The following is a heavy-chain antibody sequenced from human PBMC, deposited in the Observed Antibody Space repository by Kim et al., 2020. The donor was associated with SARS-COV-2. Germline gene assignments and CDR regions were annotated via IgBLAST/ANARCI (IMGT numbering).Heavy chain of an antibody. V-gene: IGHV3-30*02. J-gene: IGHJ2*01. CDR3: AKRGMSSGWYFDL. D-gene: IGHD6-19*01. Sequence: YADSVKGRFTISRDNSKNTLYLQMNSLRAEDTAVYYCAKRGMSSGWYFDLWGRGTLVTVSS.